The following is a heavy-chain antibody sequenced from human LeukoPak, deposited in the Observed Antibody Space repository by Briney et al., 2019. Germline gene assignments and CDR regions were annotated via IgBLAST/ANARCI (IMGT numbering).Heavy chain of an antibody. CDR1: GYNFPGYW. Sequence: GDSLKISCKASGYNFPGYWIAWVRQMPGQGLEWMGFIYPGDSDTRYGPSFQGQVTISADKSINTAYLQWSSLKASDTAMYYCAVVTQWRRWFDPWGQGTLVTVSS. CDR3: AVVTQWRRWFDP. V-gene: IGHV5-51*01. J-gene: IGHJ5*02. D-gene: IGHD4-23*01. CDR2: IYPGDSDT.